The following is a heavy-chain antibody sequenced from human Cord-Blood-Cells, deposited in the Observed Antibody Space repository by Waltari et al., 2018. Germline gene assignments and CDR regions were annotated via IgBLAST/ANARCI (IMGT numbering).Heavy chain of an antibody. CDR3: ARTSYYYDSSGYYYEYFDL. CDR1: GGSFSGYY. J-gene: IGHJ2*01. CDR2: INHSGST. V-gene: IGHV4-34*01. Sequence: QVQLQQWGAGLLKPSETLSLTCAVYGGSFSGYYWSWIRQPPGKGLEWIGEINHSGSTNYNPSLKSRVTISVDTSKNQFSLKLSSVTAADTAVYYCARTSYYYDSSGYYYEYFDLWGRGTLVTVSS. D-gene: IGHD3-22*01.